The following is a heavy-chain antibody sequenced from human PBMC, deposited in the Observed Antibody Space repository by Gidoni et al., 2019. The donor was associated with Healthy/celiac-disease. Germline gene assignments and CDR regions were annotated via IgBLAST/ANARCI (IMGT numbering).Heavy chain of an antibody. CDR3: ARSVSWQGWYFDY. Sequence: QVQLQQWGAGRLKPSETLSLTCAVYGGSFSGYYWSWIRQPPGKGLECIGEINHSGSTNYNPSLKSRVTISVDTSKNPFSLKLSSVTTADTAVYYCARSVSWQGWYFDYWGQGTLVTVSS. V-gene: IGHV4-34*01. D-gene: IGHD2-15*01. CDR2: INHSGST. CDR1: GGSFSGYY. J-gene: IGHJ4*02.